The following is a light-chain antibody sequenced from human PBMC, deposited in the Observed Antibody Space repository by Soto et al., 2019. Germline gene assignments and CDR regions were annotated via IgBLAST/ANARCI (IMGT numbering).Light chain of an antibody. V-gene: IGKV3-20*01. CDR1: PTVLNTY. J-gene: IGKJ1*01. CDR2: GAS. Sequence: DTVLTQSPGTLSLSRGERATLSCRASPTVLNTYLTWYQQKPGQAPRRLIFGASIRATGIPDRFSGSGSGTDFTLTISRLEAEDFVVYYCQQYGSSPTTFGQGTKVDIK. CDR3: QQYGSSPTT.